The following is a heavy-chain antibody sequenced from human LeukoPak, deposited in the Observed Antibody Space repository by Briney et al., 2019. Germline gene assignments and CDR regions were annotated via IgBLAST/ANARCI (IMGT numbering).Heavy chain of an antibody. V-gene: IGHV4-61*02. J-gene: IGHJ4*02. CDR1: GGSISSGSYY. CDR2: IYTSGST. CDR3: ARAPSYSSSWLFDY. D-gene: IGHD6-13*01. Sequence: PSQTLSLTCTVSGGSISSGSYYWSWIRQPAGKGLEWIGRIYTSGSTHYNPSLKSRVTISVDTSKNQFSLKLSSVTAADTAVYYCARAPSYSSSWLFDYWGQGTLVTVSS.